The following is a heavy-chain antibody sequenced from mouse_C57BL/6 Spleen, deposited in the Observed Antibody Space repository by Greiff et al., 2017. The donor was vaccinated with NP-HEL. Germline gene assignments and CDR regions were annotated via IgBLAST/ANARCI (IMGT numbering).Heavy chain of an antibody. CDR2: IYPGDGDT. V-gene: IGHV1-82*01. Sequence: QVQLQQSGPELVKPGASVKISCKASGYAFSSSWMNWVKQRPGKGLEWIGRIYPGDGDTNYNGKFKGKATLTAAKSSSTAYMQLSSLTSKDSAVSFCARPGDYGYFDYWGHNSTLAVSS. D-gene: IGHD2-4*01. CDR1: GYAFSSSW. J-gene: IGHJ2*01. CDR3: ARPGDYGYFDY.